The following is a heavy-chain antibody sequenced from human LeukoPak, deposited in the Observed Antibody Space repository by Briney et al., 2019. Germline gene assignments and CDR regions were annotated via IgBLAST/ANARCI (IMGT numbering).Heavy chain of an antibody. CDR2: IRPDGSEG. J-gene: IGHJ4*02. Sequence: GGSLRLSCTTSGITFSNSWMSWVRQAPGKGLEWVATIRPDGSEGYYADSVRGRFTISRDNSKNSFYLQMSSLRAEDTGVYYCARDLSGVTGYTYGRGIDYWGQGTLVTVSS. CDR1: GITFSNSW. V-gene: IGHV3-7*01. CDR3: ARDLSGVTGYTYGRGIDY. D-gene: IGHD5-18*01.